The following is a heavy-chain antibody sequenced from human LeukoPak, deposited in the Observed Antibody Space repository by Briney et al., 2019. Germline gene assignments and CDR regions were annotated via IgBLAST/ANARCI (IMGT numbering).Heavy chain of an antibody. CDR1: GYTFTSYY. CDR2: INPNSGGT. Sequence: GASVKVSCKASGYTFTSYYMHWVRLAPGQGLEWMGWINPNSGGTNYAQKFQGRVTMTRDTSISTAYMELSRLRSDDTAVYYCARGLYSYGQYYFDYWGQGTLVTVSS. D-gene: IGHD5-18*01. CDR3: ARGLYSYGQYYFDY. J-gene: IGHJ4*02. V-gene: IGHV1-2*02.